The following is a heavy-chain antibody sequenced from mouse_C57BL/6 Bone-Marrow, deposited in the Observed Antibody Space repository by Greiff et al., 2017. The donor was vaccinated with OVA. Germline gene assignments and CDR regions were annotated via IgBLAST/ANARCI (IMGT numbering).Heavy chain of an antibody. CDR1: GYTFTSYG. CDR3: ARGAPAWFAY. Sequence: EVQLQQSGAELVRPGSSVKMSCKTSGYTFTSYGINWVKQRPGQGLEWIGYIYIGNGYTKYNEKFKGKATLTSDTSSSTAYMQRSSLTSEDSAIYFCARGAPAWFAYWGQGTLVTVSA. J-gene: IGHJ3*01. CDR2: IYIGNGYT. V-gene: IGHV1-58*01.